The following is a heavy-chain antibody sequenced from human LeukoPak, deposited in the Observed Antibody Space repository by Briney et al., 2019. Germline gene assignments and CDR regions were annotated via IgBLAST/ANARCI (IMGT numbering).Heavy chain of an antibody. CDR1: GASIYSHDYY. D-gene: IGHD4-17*01. Sequence: SETLSLTCTVSGASIYSHDYYWDWIRQPPGKGLEWIGSISYSGSTEYNPSLKSRVTISVDTSKNQFSLKLSSVTAADTAVYYCARHDYGDLNWFDPWGQGTLVTVSS. CDR2: ISYSGST. V-gene: IGHV4-39*07. J-gene: IGHJ5*02. CDR3: ARHDYGDLNWFDP.